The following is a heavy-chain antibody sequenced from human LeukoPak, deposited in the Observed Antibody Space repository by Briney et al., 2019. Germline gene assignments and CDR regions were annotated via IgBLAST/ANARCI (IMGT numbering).Heavy chain of an antibody. J-gene: IGHJ4*02. CDR2: INPNSGGT. V-gene: IGHV1-2*02. CDR1: GYTFTGYY. CDR3: ARDFPRAGGDY. D-gene: IGHD2-8*02. Sequence: ASVKVSCXASGYTFTGYYMHWVRLAPGQGLEWMGWINPNSGGTNYAQKFQGRVTMTRDTSISTAYMELSRLRSDDTAVYYCARDFPRAGGDYWGQGTLVTASS.